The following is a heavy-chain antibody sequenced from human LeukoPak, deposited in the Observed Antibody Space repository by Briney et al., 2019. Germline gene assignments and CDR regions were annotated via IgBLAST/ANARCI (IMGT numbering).Heavy chain of an antibody. CDR2: ISYDGSNK. D-gene: IGHD2-21*01. CDR1: GFTFSGYG. Sequence: GRSLRLSCAASGFTFSGYGMHWVRQAPGKGLEWVAVISYDGSNKYYADSVKGRFTISRDNRQDTLYLQMNSLTTEDTAIYYCVKEKDCGRECYFFDSWGQGALVTVSS. CDR3: VKEKDCGRECYFFDS. V-gene: IGHV3-30*18. J-gene: IGHJ4*02.